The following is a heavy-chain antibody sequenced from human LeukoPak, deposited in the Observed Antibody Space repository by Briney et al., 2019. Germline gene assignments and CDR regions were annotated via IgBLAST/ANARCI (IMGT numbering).Heavy chain of an antibody. CDR1: GFTFSSYN. CDR2: ISSTGGTV. D-gene: IGHD6-13*01. CDR3: ARGPEQQLIYFDY. V-gene: IGHV3-48*01. Sequence: GSLRLSCAASGFTFSSYNMNWVRQAPGKGLEWVSYISSTGGTVYYADSVKGRFTISRDNAKNSLHLQMSSLRVEDTAVYYCARGPEQQLIYFDYWGQGSLVTVSS. J-gene: IGHJ4*02.